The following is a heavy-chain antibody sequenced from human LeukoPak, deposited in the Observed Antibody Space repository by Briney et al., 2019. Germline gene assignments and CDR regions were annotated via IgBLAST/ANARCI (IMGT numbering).Heavy chain of an antibody. CDR3: ARDIVGATFYYYGMDV. CDR2: IYTSGST. J-gene: IGHJ6*02. V-gene: IGHV4-61*02. Sequence: KPSQTLSLTCTVSGGSISSGSYYWSWIRQPAGKGLEWIGRIYTSGSTNYNPSLKSRVTISVDTSKNQFSLKLSSVTAADMAVYYCARDIVGATFYYYGMDVWGQGTTVTVSS. CDR1: GGSISSGSYY. D-gene: IGHD1-26*01.